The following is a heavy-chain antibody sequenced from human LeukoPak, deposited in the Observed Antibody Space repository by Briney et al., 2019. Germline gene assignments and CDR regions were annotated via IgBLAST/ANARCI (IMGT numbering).Heavy chain of an antibody. CDR2: IYPGDSDT. CDR1: GYSFTSYW. V-gene: IGHV5-51*01. CDR3: ARHQTHSSGYSYYYYYMDV. Sequence: GESLKISCKGSGYSFTSYWIGWVRQMPGKGLEWMGIIYPGDSDTRYSPSFQGQVTISADKSISTAYLQWSSLKASDTAMYYCARHQTHSSGYSYYYYYMDVWGKGTTVTVSS. J-gene: IGHJ6*03. D-gene: IGHD3-22*01.